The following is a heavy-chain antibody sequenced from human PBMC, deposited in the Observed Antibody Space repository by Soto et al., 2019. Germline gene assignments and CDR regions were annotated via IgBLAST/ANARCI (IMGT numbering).Heavy chain of an antibody. CDR2: INGGTGQT. V-gene: IGHV1-3*01. CDR1: GYTFTTHA. Sequence: ASVKVSCKASGYTFTTHAMHWVRQAPGQSLEWMGWINGGTGQTKHSQRFQGRVNITRDTSASTAYMELSSLRSEDTAVTYCARGKGMEENYSYCCLEIWGQGTTVTVSS. D-gene: IGHD1-1*01. CDR3: ARGKGMEENYSYCCLEI. J-gene: IGHJ6*02.